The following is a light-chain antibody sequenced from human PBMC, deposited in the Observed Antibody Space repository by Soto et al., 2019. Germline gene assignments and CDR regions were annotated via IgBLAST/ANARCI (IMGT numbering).Light chain of an antibody. CDR1: QSVSNW. V-gene: IGKV1-5*03. Sequence: DIQMTQSPSTLSAFVGDRVTITCRASQSVSNWLAWYQQKPGKAPGLLISKASTLESGVPSRFSGSGSGTEFTLSISSLQPEDFATYYCQQYRSARTFGQGTKLEIK. CDR2: KAS. J-gene: IGKJ2*02. CDR3: QQYRSART.